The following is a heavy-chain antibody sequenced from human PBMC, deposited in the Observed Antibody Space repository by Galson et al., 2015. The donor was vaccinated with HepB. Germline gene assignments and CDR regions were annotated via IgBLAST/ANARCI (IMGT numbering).Heavy chain of an antibody. Sequence: SETLSLTCTVSGGSFSAYYWSWIRQSPGKGLEWIGEISHSGSTNYNPSLKSRVTISVDTSKNQFSLKLSSVTAADTAVYYCARNSIVATTQRRPTYYYYGMDVWGQGTTVTVSS. CDR1: GGSFSAYY. CDR3: ARNSIVATTQRRPTYYYYGMDV. J-gene: IGHJ6*02. D-gene: IGHD5-12*01. CDR2: ISHSGST. V-gene: IGHV4-34*01.